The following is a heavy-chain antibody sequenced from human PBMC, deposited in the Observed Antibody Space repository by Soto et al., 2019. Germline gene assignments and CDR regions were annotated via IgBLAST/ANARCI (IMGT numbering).Heavy chain of an antibody. CDR2: ISSSGSTV. D-gene: IGHD5-12*01. Sequence: LRLSCAASRFTFSTYEMHWVRQAPGKGLEWVSCISSSGSTVYYADSVKGRFTISRDNSRNSLYLQMNSLRDEDTALYYCVRYCSSTLCNGVATRTFDYWGQGTLVTVSS. V-gene: IGHV3-48*03. J-gene: IGHJ4*02. CDR1: RFTFSTYE. CDR3: VRYCSSTLCNGVATRTFDY.